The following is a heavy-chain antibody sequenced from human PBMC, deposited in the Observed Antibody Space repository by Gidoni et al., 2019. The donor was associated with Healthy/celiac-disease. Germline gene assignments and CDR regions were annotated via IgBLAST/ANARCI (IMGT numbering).Heavy chain of an antibody. CDR2: ISSSSSYI. Sequence: EVQLVESGGGLVKPGGSLRLSCAASGFTFSSYSMNWVRQAPGKGLEWVSSISSSSSYIYYADSVKGRFTISRDNAKNSLYLQMNSLRAEDTAVYYCARILEQQPGYGIDYWGQGTLVTVSS. D-gene: IGHD6-13*01. CDR3: ARILEQQPGYGIDY. J-gene: IGHJ4*02. CDR1: GFTFSSYS. V-gene: IGHV3-21*01.